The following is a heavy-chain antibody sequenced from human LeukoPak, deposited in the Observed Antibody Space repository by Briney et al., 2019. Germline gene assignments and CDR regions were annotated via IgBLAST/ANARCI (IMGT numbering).Heavy chain of an antibody. J-gene: IGHJ4*02. CDR1: GYTFTSYD. CDR3: ARGLYSSGWVDY. CDR2: MNPNSGNT. V-gene: IGHV1-8*03. Sequence: ASVKVSCKASGYTFTSYDINWVRQATGQGLEWMGWMNPNSGNTGYAQKFQGRATITRNTSISTAYMELSSLRSEDTAVYYCARGLYSSGWVDYWGQGTLVTVSS. D-gene: IGHD6-19*01.